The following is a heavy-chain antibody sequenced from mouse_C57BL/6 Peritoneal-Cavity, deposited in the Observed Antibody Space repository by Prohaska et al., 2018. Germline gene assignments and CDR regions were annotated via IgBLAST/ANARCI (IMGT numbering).Heavy chain of an antibody. V-gene: IGHV3-6*01. J-gene: IGHJ2*01. CDR2: ISYDGSN. CDR3: ARDDY. CDR1: GYSITSGYY. Sequence: DVQLQESGPGLVKPSQSLSLTCSVTGYSITSGYYWNWIRQFPGNKLEWMGYISYDGSNNYNPSLKNRISITRDTYKNQCLLKLNSVTTEDTATYYCARDDYWGQGTTLTVSS.